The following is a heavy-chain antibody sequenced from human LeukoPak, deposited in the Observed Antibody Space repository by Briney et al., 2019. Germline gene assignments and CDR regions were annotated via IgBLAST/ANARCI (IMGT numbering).Heavy chain of an antibody. Sequence: IHHTGSPNYNPSLKSRVTISVDTSKNQFSLKLSSVTAADTAVYYCARGGIVVVGYYFDYWGQGTLVTVSS. CDR2: IHHTGSP. J-gene: IGHJ4*02. V-gene: IGHV4-34*01. D-gene: IGHD2-2*01. CDR3: ARGGIVVVGYYFDY.